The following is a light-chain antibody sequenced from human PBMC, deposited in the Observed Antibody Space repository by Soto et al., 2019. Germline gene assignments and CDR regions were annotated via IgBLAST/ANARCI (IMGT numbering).Light chain of an antibody. Sequence: AQCADHMSLSPWARAPPSCRASQTVRNNYLAWYKQKPGKATRLLIYAASSRATGIPDRFSGGGSGTDFTLTISRLQPEDFAVYYCQQYNSYPLTFGGGTKVDIK. CDR2: AAS. V-gene: IGKV3-20*01. CDR1: QTVRNNY. CDR3: QQYNSYPLT. J-gene: IGKJ4*01.